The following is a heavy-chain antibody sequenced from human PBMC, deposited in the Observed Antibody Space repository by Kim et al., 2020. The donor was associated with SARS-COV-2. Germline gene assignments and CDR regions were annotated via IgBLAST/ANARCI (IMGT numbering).Heavy chain of an antibody. D-gene: IGHD4-17*01. CDR1: GGTFSSYA. J-gene: IGHJ5*02. V-gene: IGHV1-69*13. CDR3: ASTLDGDYEGGGLSWFDP. Sequence: SVKVSCKASGGTFSSYAISWVRQAPGQGLEWMGGIIPIFGTANYAQKFQGRVTITADESTSTAYMELSSLRSEDTAVYYCASTLDGDYEGGGLSWFDPWGQGTLVTVSS. CDR2: IIPIFGTA.